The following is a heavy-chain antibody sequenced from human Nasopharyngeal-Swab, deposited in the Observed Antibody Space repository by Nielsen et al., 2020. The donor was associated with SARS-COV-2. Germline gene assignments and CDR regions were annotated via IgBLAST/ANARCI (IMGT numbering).Heavy chain of an antibody. CDR1: GFTFSDYG. Sequence: GGSLRLSCAASGFTFSDYGRQWVRQAPGKGLEWVGVVSSDGSNKYYSDSAKGRFALSRDNSKNTVDLQMNSLTAEDTAVYYCAAGTWYRGGYDAFDVWGQGTVVTVSS. CDR2: VSSDGSNK. J-gene: IGHJ3*01. CDR3: AAGTWYRGGYDAFDV. D-gene: IGHD6-25*01. V-gene: IGHV3-30*03.